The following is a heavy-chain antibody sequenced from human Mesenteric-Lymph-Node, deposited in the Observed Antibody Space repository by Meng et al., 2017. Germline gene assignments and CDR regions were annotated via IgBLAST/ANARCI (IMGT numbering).Heavy chain of an antibody. CDR1: GFTFSTYA. CDR2: ISGSGSST. J-gene: IGHJ4*02. CDR3: GREPSFGEHDY. D-gene: IGHD3-10*01. Sequence: GESLKISCAASGFTFSTYAMSWVRQAPGKGLEWVSVISGSGSSTYYADSVKDRFTISRDNSKNTLYLQMNSLRPEDTAVYYCGREPSFGEHDYWGQGTLVTVSS. V-gene: IGHV3-23*01.